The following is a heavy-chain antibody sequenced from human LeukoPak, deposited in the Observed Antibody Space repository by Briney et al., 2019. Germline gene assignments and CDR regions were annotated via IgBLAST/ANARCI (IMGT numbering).Heavy chain of an antibody. CDR1: GFTFSSYS. J-gene: IGHJ4*02. V-gene: IGHV3-21*01. Sequence: GGSLRLSCAASGFTFSSYSMNWVRQAPGKGLEWVSSISSSSSYIYYADSVKGRFTISRDNAKSSLYLQMNSLRAEDTAVYYCARDPEGRSYRPFDYWGQGTLVTVSS. D-gene: IGHD1-26*01. CDR3: ARDPEGRSYRPFDY. CDR2: ISSSSSYI.